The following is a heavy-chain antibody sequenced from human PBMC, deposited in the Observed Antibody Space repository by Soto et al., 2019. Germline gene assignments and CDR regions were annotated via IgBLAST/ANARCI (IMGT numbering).Heavy chain of an antibody. CDR3: AKFTGSSWYAPFGA. CDR2: ISYDGSNK. Sequence: PGGSLRLSCAASGFTFSSYGMHWVRQAPGKGLEWVAVISYDGSNKYYADSVKGRFTISRDNSKNTLYLQMNSLRAEDTAVYYCAKFTGSSWYAPFGAWGQGXLVTVSS. V-gene: IGHV3-30*18. CDR1: GFTFSSYG. D-gene: IGHD6-13*01. J-gene: IGHJ5*02.